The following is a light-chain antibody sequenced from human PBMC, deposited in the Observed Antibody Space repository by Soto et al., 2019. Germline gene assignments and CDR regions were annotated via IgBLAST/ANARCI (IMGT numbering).Light chain of an antibody. V-gene: IGKV3-15*01. CDR2: SVS. CDR1: QSVSTN. CDR3: QQDHSWPRT. J-gene: IGKJ1*01. Sequence: EIVLTQSPATLSVSPGDRASLSCRASQSVSTNLAWYQHKPGQPPRLLFYSVSARASGVPARYSVSGSETDFTLTISSLQSEDLAVYYCQQDHSWPRTFGQGTKVE.